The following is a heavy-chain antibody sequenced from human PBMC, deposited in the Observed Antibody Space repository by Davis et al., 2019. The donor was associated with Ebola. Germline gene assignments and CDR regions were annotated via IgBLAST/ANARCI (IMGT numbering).Heavy chain of an antibody. CDR2: ISSNGGST. V-gene: IGHV3-64*04. CDR1: GFTFSSYA. CDR3: ARYNSAYERADLDY. J-gene: IGHJ4*02. Sequence: GESLKISCSASGFTFSSYAMHWVRQAPGKGLEYVSAISSNGGSTYYADSVKGRFTISRDNAKNMLYLQMDSLRVEDTAVYYCARYNSAYERADLDYWGQGTLVTVSS. D-gene: IGHD5-12*01.